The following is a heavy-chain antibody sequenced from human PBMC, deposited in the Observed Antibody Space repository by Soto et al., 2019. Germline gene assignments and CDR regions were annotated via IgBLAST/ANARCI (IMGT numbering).Heavy chain of an antibody. CDR1: GGTFSSYA. V-gene: IGHV1-69*06. CDR3: ARDIEYCGGDCYVPFDY. Sequence: SVKVSCKASGGTFSSYAISWVRQAPGQGLELMGGIIPIFGTANYAQKFQVRVTITADKSTSTAYMELSSLRSEDTAVYYCARDIEYCGGDCYVPFDYWGQGTLVTVSS. CDR2: IIPIFGTA. J-gene: IGHJ4*02. D-gene: IGHD2-21*02.